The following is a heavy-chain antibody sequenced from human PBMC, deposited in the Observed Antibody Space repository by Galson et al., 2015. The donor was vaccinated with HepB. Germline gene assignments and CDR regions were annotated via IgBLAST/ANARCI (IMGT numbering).Heavy chain of an antibody. Sequence: SVKVSCKASGYTFTSYGISWVRQAPGQGLEWMGWISAYNGNTNYAQKLQGRVTMTTDTSTSTAYMELRSLRSDDTAVYYCAREGGINYYDFWSGYPYYYYGMDVWGQGTTVTVSS. D-gene: IGHD3-3*01. CDR2: ISAYNGNT. CDR1: GYTFTSYG. J-gene: IGHJ6*02. V-gene: IGHV1-18*04. CDR3: AREGGINYYDFWSGYPYYYYGMDV.